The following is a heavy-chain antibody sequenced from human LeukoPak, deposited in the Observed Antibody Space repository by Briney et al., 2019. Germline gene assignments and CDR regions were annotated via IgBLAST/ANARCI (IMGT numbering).Heavy chain of an antibody. Sequence: SETRSLTCAVYGGSFSGYYWSWIRQPPGKGLEWIGEINHSGSTNYNPSLKSRVTISVDTSKNQFSLKLSSVTAADTAVYYCARHNNWFDPWGQGTLVTVSS. CDR2: INHSGST. CDR1: GGSFSGYY. CDR3: ARHNNWFDP. J-gene: IGHJ5*02. V-gene: IGHV4-34*01.